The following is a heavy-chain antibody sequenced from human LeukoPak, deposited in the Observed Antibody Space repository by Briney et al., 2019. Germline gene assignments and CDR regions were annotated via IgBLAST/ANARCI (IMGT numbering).Heavy chain of an antibody. CDR3: ARHETYYYDSSGYSRDLDY. V-gene: IGHV4-39*01. Sequence: SETLSLTCTVSGGSISSSSYYWGWIRQPPGKGLEWIGSIYYSGSTYYNPSLKSRVTISVDTSKNQFSLKLSSVTAADTAVYYCARHETYYYDSSGYSRDLDYRGQGTLVTVSS. J-gene: IGHJ4*02. CDR2: IYYSGST. D-gene: IGHD3-22*01. CDR1: GGSISSSSYY.